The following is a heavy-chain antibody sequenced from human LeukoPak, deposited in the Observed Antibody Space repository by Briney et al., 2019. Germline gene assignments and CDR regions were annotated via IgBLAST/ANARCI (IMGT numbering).Heavy chain of an antibody. D-gene: IGHD5-24*01. CDR3: ARGVEMATIGDY. CDR2: MYYSGIT. J-gene: IGHJ4*02. V-gene: IGHV4-59*11. CDR1: GGSISSHY. Sequence: SETLSLTCTVSGGSISSHYCSWIRQPPGKGLEWIGYMYYSGITNYNPSLKSRVTISVDTSKNQFSLKLSSVTAADTAVYYCARGVEMATIGDYWGQGTLVTVSS.